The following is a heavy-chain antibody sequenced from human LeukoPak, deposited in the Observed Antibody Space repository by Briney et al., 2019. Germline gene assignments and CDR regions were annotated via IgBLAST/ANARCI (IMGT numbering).Heavy chain of an antibody. Sequence: RGESLKISCKGSGYSFTSYWIGWVRQMPGKGLEWMGIIYPGDSDTRYSPSFQGQVTISADKSISTAYLQWSSLRASDTAMYSCARLAGDSSGYTPGFDYWGQGTLVTVSS. D-gene: IGHD3-22*01. CDR2: IYPGDSDT. V-gene: IGHV5-51*01. CDR1: GYSFTSYW. J-gene: IGHJ4*02. CDR3: ARLAGDSSGYTPGFDY.